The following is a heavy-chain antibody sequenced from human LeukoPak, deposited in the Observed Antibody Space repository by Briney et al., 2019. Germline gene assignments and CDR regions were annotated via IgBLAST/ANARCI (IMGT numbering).Heavy chain of an antibody. V-gene: IGHV1-46*01. CDR1: GYTFTSYY. CDR3: ARTAHSGGSFDI. D-gene: IGHD3-16*01. Sequence: ASVKVSCKASGYTFTSYYMHWVRQAPGQGLAWMGIINPSGGSTSYAQKFQGRVTMTRDTSTSTVYMELKSMRSEDTAVYYCARTAHSGGSFDIWGQGTMVTVSS. CDR2: INPSGGST. J-gene: IGHJ3*02.